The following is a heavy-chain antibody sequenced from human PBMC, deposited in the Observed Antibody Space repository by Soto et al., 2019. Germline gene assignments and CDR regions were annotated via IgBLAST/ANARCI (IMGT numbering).Heavy chain of an antibody. CDR1: GFTFSSYG. CDR2: ISYDGSNK. CDR3: AKGYSGYDDAFDI. J-gene: IGHJ3*02. D-gene: IGHD5-12*01. Sequence: GGSLRLSFAASGFTFSSYGMHWVRQAPGKGLEWVAVISYDGSNKYYADSVKGRFTISRDNSKNTLYLQMNSLRAEDTAVYYCAKGYSGYDDAFDIWGQGTMVTVSS. V-gene: IGHV3-30*18.